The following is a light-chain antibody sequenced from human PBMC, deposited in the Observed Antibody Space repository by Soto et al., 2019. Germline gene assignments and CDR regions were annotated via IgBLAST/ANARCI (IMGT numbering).Light chain of an antibody. CDR3: QHYYNSPIT. Sequence: IVMTQSPASLAVSLGERAAINCKSIQSLLSSSNNKNFLAWYQHKPGQPPKLLVYWASTRNSGVPDRFSGSGSGAHFTLTISSLQAEDVAVYYCQHYYNSPITFGQVTRLEVK. V-gene: IGKV4-1*01. CDR2: WAS. J-gene: IGKJ5*01. CDR1: QSLLSSSNNKNF.